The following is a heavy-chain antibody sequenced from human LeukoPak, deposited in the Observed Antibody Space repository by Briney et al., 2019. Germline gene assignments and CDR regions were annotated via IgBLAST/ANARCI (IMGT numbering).Heavy chain of an antibody. V-gene: IGHV4-34*01. CDR3: ARERDGNFDY. CDR1: GGSFSGYY. D-gene: IGHD1-1*01. Sequence: PSXXXXLTCAVYGGSFSGYYWSGIRQPPGKGVEWIGEINHSGSTNYNPSLKRRVNISVDTSKKQFSLKLSSVTAADTAVYYCARERDGNFDYWGQGTLVTVSS. CDR2: INHSGST. J-gene: IGHJ4*02.